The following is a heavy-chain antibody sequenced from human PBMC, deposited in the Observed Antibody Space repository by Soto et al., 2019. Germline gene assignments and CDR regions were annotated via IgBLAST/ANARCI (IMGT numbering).Heavy chain of an antibody. J-gene: IGHJ1*01. V-gene: IGHV1-18*01. CDR2: ISAYNGNT. D-gene: IGHD3-22*01. CDR3: ARAVDYYDSSGYYTHEYFQH. CDR1: GYTFTTYG. Sequence: ASVKVSCKASGYTFTTYGITWVRQETEQGLEWMGWISAYNGNTNYAQKVQGRVTMTTDTSTSTAYMELRSLRSDDTAVYYCARAVDYYDSSGYYTHEYFQHWGQGTLVTVSS.